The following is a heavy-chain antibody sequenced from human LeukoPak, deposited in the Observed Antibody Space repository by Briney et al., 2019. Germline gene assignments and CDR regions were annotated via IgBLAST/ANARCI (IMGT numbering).Heavy chain of an antibody. CDR3: ARLRGDYYYYYYMDV. Sequence: PSETLSLTCTVSGGSISSGSYYWSWIRQPAGKGLEWIGRIYTSGSTNYNPSLKSRVTISVDTSKNQFSLKLSSVTAADTAVYYCARLRGDYYYYYYMDVWGKGTTVTISS. D-gene: IGHD2-21*02. CDR2: IYTSGST. CDR1: GGSISSGSYY. V-gene: IGHV4-61*02. J-gene: IGHJ6*03.